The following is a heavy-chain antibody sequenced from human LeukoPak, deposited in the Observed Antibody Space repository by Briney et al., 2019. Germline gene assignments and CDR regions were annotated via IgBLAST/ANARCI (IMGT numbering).Heavy chain of an antibody. D-gene: IGHD3-16*02. CDR3: ARGGGVWGSYRLFDY. J-gene: IGHJ4*02. CDR1: GGSFSGYY. Sequence: SETLSLTCAVYGGSFSGYYWSWIRQPPGKGLEWIGEINHSGSTNYNPSPKSRVTISVDTSTTQFSLKLSSVTAADTAVYYCARGGGVWGSYRLFDYWGQGTLVTVSS. CDR2: INHSGST. V-gene: IGHV4-34*01.